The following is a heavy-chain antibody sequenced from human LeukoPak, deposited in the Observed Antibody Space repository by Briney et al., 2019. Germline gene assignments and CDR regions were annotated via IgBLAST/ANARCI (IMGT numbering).Heavy chain of an antibody. J-gene: IGHJ4*02. CDR1: GGSFSGYF. V-gene: IGHV4-34*01. Sequence: SETLSLTCAVSGGSFSGYFWNWIRQPPGKGLEWIGGINHGGSTNYNPSLKSRVTISLDTSKNQFSLKLSSVTAADTAVYYCARGRAPENWGQGTLVNVSS. CDR2: INHGGST. CDR3: ARGRAPEN.